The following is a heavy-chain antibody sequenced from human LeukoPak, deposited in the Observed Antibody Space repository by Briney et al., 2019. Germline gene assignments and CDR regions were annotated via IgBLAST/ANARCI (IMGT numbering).Heavy chain of an antibody. V-gene: IGHV3-64*01. D-gene: IGHD5-18*01. CDR2: ISSNGGST. CDR3: ARAGPGLQLWLLFDY. Sequence: GGSLRLSCAASGFTFSRYSMNWVRQAPGKGLEHVSAISSNGGSTYYANSVKGRFTISRDNSLNTLYLQMGSLRAEDMAVYYCARAGPGLQLWLLFDYWGQGTLVTVSS. CDR1: GFTFSRYS. J-gene: IGHJ4*02.